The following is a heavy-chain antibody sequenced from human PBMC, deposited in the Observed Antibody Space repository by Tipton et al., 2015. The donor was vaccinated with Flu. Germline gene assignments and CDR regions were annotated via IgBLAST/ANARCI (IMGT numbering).Heavy chain of an antibody. CDR1: GGSISSYY. CDR3: ARTGCGGDCYWDAFDI. V-gene: IGHV4-59*12. Sequence: TLSLTCTVSGGSISSYYWSWIRQPPGKGLEWIGYIYYSGSTNYNPSLKSRVTISVDTSKTQFSLKLSSVTAADTAVYYCARTGCGGDCYWDAFDIWGQGTMVTVSS. D-gene: IGHD2-21*02. CDR2: IYYSGST. J-gene: IGHJ3*02.